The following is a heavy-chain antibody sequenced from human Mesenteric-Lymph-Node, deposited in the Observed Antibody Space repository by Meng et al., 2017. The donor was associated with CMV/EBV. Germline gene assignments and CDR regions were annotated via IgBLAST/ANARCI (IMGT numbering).Heavy chain of an antibody. Sequence: GESLKISCASSGFIFGNYAMSWVRQAPGKGLQWVSTLSAGGRSTYHANSVVGRFTTSRDISKSTLYLLMDSLRAEDTAIYYCAKTTSSSNFFDYWGQGTLVTVSS. CDR2: LSAGGRST. CDR3: AKTTSSSNFFDY. J-gene: IGHJ4*02. CDR1: GFIFGNYA. D-gene: IGHD1-1*01. V-gene: IGHV3-23*01.